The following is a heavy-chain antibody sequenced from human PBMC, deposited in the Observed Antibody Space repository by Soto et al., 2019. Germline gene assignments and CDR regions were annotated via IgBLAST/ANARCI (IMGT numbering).Heavy chain of an antibody. CDR3: AREGGKGASEAFDI. Sequence: EVQLVESGGGLVQPGGSLRLSCAASGFTFSSYWMSWVRQAPGKGLEWVANIKQDGSEKYYVDSVKGRFTISRDNAKNSLYLKMNSLRAEDTAGDYGAREGGKGASEAFDIWGQGTMVTVSS. CDR2: IKQDGSEK. V-gene: IGHV3-7*03. J-gene: IGHJ3*02. CDR1: GFTFSSYW. D-gene: IGHD2-15*01.